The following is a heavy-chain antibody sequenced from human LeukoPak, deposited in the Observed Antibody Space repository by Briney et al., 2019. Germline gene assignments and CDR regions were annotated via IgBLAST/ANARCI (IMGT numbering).Heavy chain of an antibody. Sequence: ASVKVSCKASGYTFTNYYIRWMRQAPGQGLEWMGIINPSGGSNSNAQNFQGRVTMTRDTSTSTVYMEMSSLRYEDTAVYYCARVGDSSNSWFDPWGQGTLVTVSS. CDR2: INPSGGSN. CDR3: ARVGDSSNSWFDP. D-gene: IGHD6-19*01. V-gene: IGHV1-46*01. J-gene: IGHJ5*02. CDR1: GYTFTNYY.